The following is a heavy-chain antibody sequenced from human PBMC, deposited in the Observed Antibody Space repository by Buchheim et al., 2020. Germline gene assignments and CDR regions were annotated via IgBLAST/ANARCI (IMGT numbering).Heavy chain of an antibody. D-gene: IGHD4-17*01. CDR2: IDWDDDK. V-gene: IGHV2-70*15. Sequence: QVTLRESGPALVKPTQTLTLTCTFSGFSLSTSGMCVSWIRQPPGKALEWLARIDWDDDKYYSTSLKTRLTISKDTSKNQVVLTMTNMDPVDTATYYCARSPNDYGDYLLERFDPWGQGTL. CDR1: GFSLSTSGMC. CDR3: ARSPNDYGDYLLERFDP. J-gene: IGHJ5*02.